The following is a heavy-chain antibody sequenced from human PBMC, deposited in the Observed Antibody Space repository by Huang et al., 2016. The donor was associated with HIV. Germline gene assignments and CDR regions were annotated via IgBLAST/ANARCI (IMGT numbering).Heavy chain of an antibody. D-gene: IGHD5-12*01. V-gene: IGHV1-69*13. J-gene: IGHJ4*02. CDR3: ARSGPRWGLATIWTLVY. Sequence: QVQLVQSGAEVKKPGSSVKLSCQSSGGGSSSYAISWVRQARGQGLEWMGGIRPSLGTAEDAPRFQGRVTMTAEESTNTSYIELSSLEYDDTALYYCARSGPRWGLATIWTLVYWGQGTLVTVSS. CDR2: IRPSLGTA. CDR1: GGGSSSYA.